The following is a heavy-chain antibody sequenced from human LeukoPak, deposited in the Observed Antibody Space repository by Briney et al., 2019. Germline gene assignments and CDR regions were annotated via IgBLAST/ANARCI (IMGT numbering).Heavy chain of an antibody. CDR1: GYSFTSNW. CDR2: IYPGDSDT. V-gene: IGHV5-51*01. D-gene: IGHD5-18*01. J-gene: IGHJ4*02. Sequence: GESLKISCKGSGYSFTSNWIGWVRQMPGKGLEWMGIIYPGDSDTRYSPSFQGQVTISADKSISTAYLQWSSLKASDAAMYYCARATAMDDFDFWGQGTLLTVSS. CDR3: ARATAMDDFDF.